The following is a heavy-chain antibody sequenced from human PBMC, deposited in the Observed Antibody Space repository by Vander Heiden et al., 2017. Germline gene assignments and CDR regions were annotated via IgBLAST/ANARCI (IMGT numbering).Heavy chain of an antibody. J-gene: IGHJ4*02. V-gene: IGHV3-7*01. CDR3: ARDLPYYGFDY. CDR1: GFTFSSYW. Sequence: EVQLVESGGGVVQPGGSLSLSCAASGFTFSSYWMSGVRQAPGKGLEWVANIKQDGSEKYYVDSVKGRFTISRDNAKNSLYLQMNSLRAEDTAVYYCARDLPYYGFDYWGQGTLVTVSS. CDR2: IKQDGSEK. D-gene: IGHD3-3*01.